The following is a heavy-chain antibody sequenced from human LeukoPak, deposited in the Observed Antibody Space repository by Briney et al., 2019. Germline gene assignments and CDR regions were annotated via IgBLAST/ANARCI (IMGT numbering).Heavy chain of an antibody. D-gene: IGHD5-12*01. CDR3: AQATPEKIIDY. V-gene: IGHV3-30-3*01. CDR2: ISYDGSNK. J-gene: IGHJ4*02. Sequence: GGSLRLSCAASGFTFSSFAMHWVRQAPGKGLEWVAVISYDGSNKYYADSVKGRFTISRDNSKNTLYLQMNSLRAEDTAVYYCAQATPEKIIDYWGQGTLVTVSS. CDR1: GFTFSSFA.